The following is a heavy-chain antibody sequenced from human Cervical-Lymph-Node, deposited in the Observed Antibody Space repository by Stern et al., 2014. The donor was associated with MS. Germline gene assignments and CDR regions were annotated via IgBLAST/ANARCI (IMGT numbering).Heavy chain of an antibody. CDR1: GYSFTNYW. Sequence: VQLGQSGAEVKKPGESLKISCQGSGYSFTNYWIGWVRQKPGKGLEWMGIIYPGDSDTRYSPSFQGQVTISADKSISTAYLQWSSLRASDTAMYFCARRSPYDPNGHYGDYWGQGTLVTVSS. D-gene: IGHD3-22*01. J-gene: IGHJ4*02. V-gene: IGHV5-51*03. CDR3: ARRSPYDPNGHYGDY. CDR2: IYPGDSDT.